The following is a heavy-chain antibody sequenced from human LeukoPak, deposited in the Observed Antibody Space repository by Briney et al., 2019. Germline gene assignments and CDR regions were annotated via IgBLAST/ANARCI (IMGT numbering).Heavy chain of an antibody. V-gene: IGHV5-51*01. CDR2: IYPGDSDT. Sequence: GESLQISCQGSGYSFTSYWIGWVRQMPGKGLEWMGIIYPGDSDTRYSPSFQGQVTISADKSISTAYLQWSSLKASDTAMYYCAIWEMATIWYAFDIWGQGTMVTVSS. CDR3: AIWEMATIWYAFDI. D-gene: IGHD5-24*01. CDR1: GYSFTSYW. J-gene: IGHJ3*02.